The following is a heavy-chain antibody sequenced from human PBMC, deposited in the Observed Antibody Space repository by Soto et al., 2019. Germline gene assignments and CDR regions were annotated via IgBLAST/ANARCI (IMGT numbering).Heavy chain of an antibody. Sequence: TLSLTCTVSGGSISSYYWSWIRQPPGKGLEWIGYIYYSGSTNYNPSLKSRVTISVDTSKNQFSLKLSSVTAADTAVYYCARHVRHGAVDYWGQGTLVTVSS. J-gene: IGHJ4*02. V-gene: IGHV4-59*08. CDR2: IYYSGST. CDR1: GGSISSYY. D-gene: IGHD4-17*01. CDR3: ARHVRHGAVDY.